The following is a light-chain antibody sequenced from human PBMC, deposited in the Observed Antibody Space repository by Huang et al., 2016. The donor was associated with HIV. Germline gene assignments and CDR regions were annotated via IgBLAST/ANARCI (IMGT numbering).Light chain of an antibody. Sequence: DIQMTQSPSSLSASVGDRVTITCRASQSISTYLNWYQQKPGKAPRLLIYAASSLQSGVPSRFSCSGSGTDFTLTINSLQAEDFATYYCQKSYSPPVFGQGTRLEMK. CDR2: AAS. CDR3: QKSYSPPV. J-gene: IGKJ5*01. CDR1: QSISTY. V-gene: IGKV1-39*01.